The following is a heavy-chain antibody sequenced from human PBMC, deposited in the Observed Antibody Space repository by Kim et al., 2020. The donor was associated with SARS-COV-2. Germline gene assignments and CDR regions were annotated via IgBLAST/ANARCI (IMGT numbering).Heavy chain of an antibody. D-gene: IGHD3-3*01. V-gene: IGHV4-34*01. J-gene: IGHJ6*03. CDR2: INHSGST. CDR3: ARGTREWLTFYYYYYMDV. Sequence: SETLSLTCAVYGGSFSGYYWSWIRQPPGKGLEWIGEINHSGSTNYNPSLKSRVTISVDTSKNQFSLKLSPVIAADTAGYYCARGTREWLTFYYYYYMDVWGKGTTVTVSS. CDR1: GGSFSGYY.